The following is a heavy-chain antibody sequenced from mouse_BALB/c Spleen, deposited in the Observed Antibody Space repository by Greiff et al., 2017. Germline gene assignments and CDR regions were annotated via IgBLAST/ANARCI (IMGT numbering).Heavy chain of an antibody. CDR2: INSNGGST. Sequence: EVNLVESGGGLVQPGGSLKLSCAASGFTFSSYGMSWVRQTPDKRLELVATINSNGGSTYYPDSVKGRFTISRDNAKNTLYLQMSSLKSEDTAMYYCARGLRQDAMDYWGQGTSVTVSS. CDR1: GFTFSSYG. V-gene: IGHV5-6-3*01. D-gene: IGHD2-4*01. CDR3: ARGLRQDAMDY. J-gene: IGHJ4*01.